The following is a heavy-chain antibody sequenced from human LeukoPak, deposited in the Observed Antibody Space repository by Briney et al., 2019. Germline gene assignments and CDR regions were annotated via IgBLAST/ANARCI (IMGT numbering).Heavy chain of an antibody. V-gene: IGHV3-30-3*01. CDR1: GFTFSSYA. D-gene: IGHD3-10*01. Sequence: GRSLRLSCAASGFTFSSYAMHWVRQAPGKGLEWVAVISYDGSNKYYADFVRGRFTISRENSKNTLYLHMNSLRIDDTAVYYCAKDWSEGSGSYIDYWGQGALVTVSS. CDR3: AKDWSEGSGSYIDY. CDR2: ISYDGSNK. J-gene: IGHJ4*02.